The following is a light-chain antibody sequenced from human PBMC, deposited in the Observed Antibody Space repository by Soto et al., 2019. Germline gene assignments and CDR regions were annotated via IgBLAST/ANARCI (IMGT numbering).Light chain of an antibody. CDR3: QQYGSFPQT. J-gene: IGKJ1*01. CDR1: QSVSSNY. Sequence: GERAARACRASQSVSSNYLAWYQQKPGQAPRLLIYAASTRATGIPDRFSGSGSGTDFTLTISRLEPEDFAVYYCQQYGSFPQTFGQGTKVDIK. CDR2: AAS. V-gene: IGKV3-20*01.